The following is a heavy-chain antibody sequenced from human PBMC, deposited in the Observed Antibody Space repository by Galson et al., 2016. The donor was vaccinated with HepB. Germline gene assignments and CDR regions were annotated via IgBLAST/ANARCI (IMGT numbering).Heavy chain of an antibody. D-gene: IGHD3-16*01. V-gene: IGHV4-61*02. CDR3: VRDSYVSARTAFDF. Sequence: TSGNTNFSPSLKSRSSISLDKSKNQFSLRLNSVTAADTAVYFCVRDSYVSARTAFDFWGQGTMVTVSS. J-gene: IGHJ3*01. CDR2: TSGNT.